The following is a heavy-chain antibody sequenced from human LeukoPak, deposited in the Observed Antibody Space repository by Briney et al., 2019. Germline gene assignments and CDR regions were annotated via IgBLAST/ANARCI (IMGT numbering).Heavy chain of an antibody. V-gene: IGHV4-34*01. D-gene: IGHD3-16*01. CDR1: GGSFSGYY. CDR2: INHSGST. CDR3: ARKFWGRVYYMDV. Sequence: PSETLSLTCAVYGGSFSGYYWSWIRQPPGKGLEWIGEINHSGSTNYNPSLKSRVTISVDTSKSQFSLKLSSVTAADTAVYYCARKFWGRVYYMDVWGKGTTVTVSS. J-gene: IGHJ6*03.